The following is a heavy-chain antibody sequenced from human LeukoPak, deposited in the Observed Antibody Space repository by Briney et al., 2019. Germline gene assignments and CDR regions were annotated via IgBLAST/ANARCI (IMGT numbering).Heavy chain of an antibody. CDR1: GGTFSSYA. Sequence: SVKVSCKASGGTFSSYAISWVRQAPGQGLEWMGRIIPIFGTANYAQKFQGRVTITTDESTSTAYMELSSLRSEDTAVYYCARGSSWRLNWFDPWGQGTLVTVSS. V-gene: IGHV1-69*05. D-gene: IGHD6-13*01. CDR2: IIPIFGTA. J-gene: IGHJ5*02. CDR3: ARGSSWRLNWFDP.